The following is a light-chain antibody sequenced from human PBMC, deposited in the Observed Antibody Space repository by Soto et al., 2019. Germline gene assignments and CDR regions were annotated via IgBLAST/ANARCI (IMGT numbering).Light chain of an antibody. CDR1: QSVSSN. CDR2: GAS. J-gene: IGKJ5*01. Sequence: EIVMTHSPATLSVSTGERATLSCRASQSVSSNLAWYQQKPGQAPRLLIYGASTRATGIPARFSGSGSGTEFTLTISSLQSEDFAVYYCQQYNNWPWTFGQGTRLEI. V-gene: IGKV3-15*01. CDR3: QQYNNWPWT.